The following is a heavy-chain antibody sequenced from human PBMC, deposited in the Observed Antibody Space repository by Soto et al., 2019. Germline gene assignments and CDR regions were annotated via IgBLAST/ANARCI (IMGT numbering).Heavy chain of an antibody. CDR3: AKDRVPGVKTNWFDP. V-gene: IGHV3-23*01. J-gene: IGHJ5*02. CDR1: GFTFSSYA. D-gene: IGHD2-21*01. Sequence: PGGSLRLSCAASGFTFSSYAMSWVRQAPGKGLEWVSAISGSGGSTYYADSVKGRFTISRDNSKNTLYLQMNSLRAEDTAVYYCAKDRVPGVKTNWFDPWGQGTLVTVSS. CDR2: ISGSGGST.